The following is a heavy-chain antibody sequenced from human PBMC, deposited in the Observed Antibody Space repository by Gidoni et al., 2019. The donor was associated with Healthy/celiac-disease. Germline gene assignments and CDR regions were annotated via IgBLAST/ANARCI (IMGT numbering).Heavy chain of an antibody. Sequence: EVQLVESGGGLVQPGGSLRLPCAAAGFTFSRHWMSWVSQAPGKGLEWVANIKQDGSEKYYVDSVKGRFTISRDNAKNSLYLQMNSLRAEDTAVYYCARESITGYTNGYYFDYWGQGTLVTVSS. J-gene: IGHJ4*02. D-gene: IGHD1-20*01. CDR3: ARESITGYTNGYYFDY. V-gene: IGHV3-7*01. CDR1: GFTFSRHW. CDR2: IKQDGSEK.